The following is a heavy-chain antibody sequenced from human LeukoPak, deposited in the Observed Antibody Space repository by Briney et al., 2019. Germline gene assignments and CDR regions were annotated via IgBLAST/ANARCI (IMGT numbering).Heavy chain of an antibody. Sequence: AGGSLTLSCTPSRFPVSNTYMSWVRQAPGKGLEWVSIIYSGGNTYYADSVKCRFTITRDNSKNTLYLKMNRLRPEDSAVYYCARGTVTAPDYWGQGTLVTVSS. CDR1: RFPVSNTY. D-gene: IGHD2-21*02. CDR3: ARGTVTAPDY. V-gene: IGHV3-53*01. CDR2: IYSGGNT. J-gene: IGHJ4*02.